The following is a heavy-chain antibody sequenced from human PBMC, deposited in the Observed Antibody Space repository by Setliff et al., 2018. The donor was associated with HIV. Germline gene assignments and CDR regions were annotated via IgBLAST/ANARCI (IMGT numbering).Heavy chain of an antibody. V-gene: IGHV4-38-2*01. CDR2: IYITGST. J-gene: IGHJ4*02. CDR1: DYSISSGYY. Sequence: SETLSLTCAVSDYSISSGYYWGWIRQPPGKGLEWIGRIYITGSTSYNPSLKSRVTISIDTSKNQFSLKLSSVTAADTAVYCCARLTSGYHYDGSDYYGYFFDYWGQGTLVTVSS. D-gene: IGHD3-22*01. CDR3: ARLTSGYHYDGSDYYGYFFDY.